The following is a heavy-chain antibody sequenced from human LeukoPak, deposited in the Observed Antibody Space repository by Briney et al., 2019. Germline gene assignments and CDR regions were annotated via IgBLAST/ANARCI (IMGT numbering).Heavy chain of an antibody. J-gene: IGHJ4*02. D-gene: IGHD1-7*01. Sequence: GGSLRLSCVVSGFTFSSYAMSWVRQAPGKGLEWVSAISGSGGTTYYADSEKGRFTISRDNSKNTLYLQMNSLRAEDTAVYYCAKNAVSGTTDSRFDYWGQGTLVTVSS. CDR2: ISGSGGTT. CDR3: AKNAVSGTTDSRFDY. CDR1: GFTFSSYA. V-gene: IGHV3-23*01.